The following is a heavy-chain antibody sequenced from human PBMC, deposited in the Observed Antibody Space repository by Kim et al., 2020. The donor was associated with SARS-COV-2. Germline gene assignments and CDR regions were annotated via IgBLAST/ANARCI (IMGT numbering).Heavy chain of an antibody. CDR1: GFTFSSYG. D-gene: IGHD6-13*01. Sequence: GGSLRLSCAASGFTFSSYGMHWVRQAPGKGLEWVAVIWYDGSNKYYADSVKGRFTISRDNSKNTLYLQMNSLRAEDTAVYYCARQEGFRTAAAGTFQLDYWGQGTLVTVSS. CDR3: ARQEGFRTAAAGTFQLDY. CDR2: IWYDGSNK. J-gene: IGHJ4*02. V-gene: IGHV3-33*01.